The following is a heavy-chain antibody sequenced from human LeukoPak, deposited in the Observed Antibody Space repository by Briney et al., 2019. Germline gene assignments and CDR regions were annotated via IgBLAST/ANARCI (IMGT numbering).Heavy chain of an antibody. CDR2: IYYSGST. D-gene: IGHD2-15*01. Sequence: PSETLSLTCTVSGGSISSSSYYWGWIRQPPGKGLGWIGSIYYSGSTYYNPSLKSRVTISVDTSKNQFSLKLSSVTAADTAVYYCARRIVVVVAATVGWFDPWGQGTLVSVSS. V-gene: IGHV4-39*01. J-gene: IGHJ5*02. CDR3: ARRIVVVVAATVGWFDP. CDR1: GGSISSSSYY.